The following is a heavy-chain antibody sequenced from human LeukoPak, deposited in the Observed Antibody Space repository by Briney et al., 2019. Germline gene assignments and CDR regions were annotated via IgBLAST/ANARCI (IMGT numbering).Heavy chain of an antibody. CDR1: GFTFSSYG. CDR3: AKDSSLGDPLESFDI. D-gene: IGHD2-2*01. CDR2: IRYDGSNK. Sequence: GGSLRLSCAASGFTFSSYGMHWVRQVPGKGLEWVAFIRYDGSNKYYADSVKGRFTISRDNSKNTLYLQMNSLRAEDTAVYYCAKDSSLGDPLESFDIWGQGTMVTVSS. V-gene: IGHV3-30*02. J-gene: IGHJ3*02.